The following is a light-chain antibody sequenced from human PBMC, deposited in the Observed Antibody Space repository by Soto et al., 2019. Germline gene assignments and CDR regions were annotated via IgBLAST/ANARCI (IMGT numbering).Light chain of an antibody. J-gene: IGKJ1*01. CDR3: QHYCTSRT. CDR1: QSVSSSY. Sequence: EIVLTQSPATLSLSPGERATLSCRASQSVSSSYLTWYQQKPDPAPSLLIYGASSRDTGIPDRFSGSGSGTDFTLTISRLESEEFAVYYCQHYCTSRTFGRGTKVDIK. CDR2: GAS. V-gene: IGKV3-20*01.